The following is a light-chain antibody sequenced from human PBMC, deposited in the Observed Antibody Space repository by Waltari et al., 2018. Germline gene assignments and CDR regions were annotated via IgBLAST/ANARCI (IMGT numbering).Light chain of an antibody. J-gene: IGKJ4*01. Sequence: DIQMTQSPSILSASVGDTVTITCRTSQSISTWLDWYQQKPGKAPKLLISKASILGSGVPSRFSGSGSGTEFTLTINSLQPDDFATFYCQHYNNYPPTFGGGTKVEIK. CDR2: KAS. CDR1: QSISTW. CDR3: QHYNNYPPT. V-gene: IGKV1-5*03.